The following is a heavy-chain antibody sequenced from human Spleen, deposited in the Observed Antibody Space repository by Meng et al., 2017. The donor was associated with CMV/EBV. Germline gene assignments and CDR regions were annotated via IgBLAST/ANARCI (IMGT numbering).Heavy chain of an antibody. D-gene: IGHD5-12*01. CDR3: AREPDGGYDWFDP. V-gene: IGHV4-39*02. CDR2: IYYTGST. CDR1: GVSISNNNYD. J-gene: IGHJ5*02. Sequence: GVSISNNNYDGGWIRQPTGKGLEWIGSIYYTGSTYYNPSLKSRVTISVDRSKNQFSLKLSTVTAADAAVYYCAREPDGGYDWFDPWGQGTLVTVSS.